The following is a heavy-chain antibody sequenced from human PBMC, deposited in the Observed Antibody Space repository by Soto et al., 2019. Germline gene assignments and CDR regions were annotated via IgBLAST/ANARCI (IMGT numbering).Heavy chain of an antibody. CDR2: VYSSVTT. J-gene: IGHJ3*01. V-gene: IGHV3-66*01. D-gene: IGHD1-26*01. CDR3: ARAPPLDWELRPDAFDL. Sequence: EVQLVESGGGLVQPGWSLRLSCSASGFSVSNSYMTWVRQAPGKGLEWVSLVYSSVTTYYADSVKGRFTISRDSSENTLYLHMNSLRVDDTAVYYCARAPPLDWELRPDAFDLWGQGTLVTVSS. CDR1: GFSVSNSY.